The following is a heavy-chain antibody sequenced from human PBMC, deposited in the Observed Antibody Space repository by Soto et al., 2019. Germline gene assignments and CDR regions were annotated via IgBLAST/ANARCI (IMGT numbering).Heavy chain of an antibody. Sequence: PSETLSLTCAVYGGSFSGYYWSWIRQPPGKGLEWIGEINHSGSTNYNPSPKSRVTISVDTSKNQFSLKLSSVTAADTAVYYCARFIRYCSGGSCYHPYYYYYGMDVWGQGTTVTVSS. D-gene: IGHD2-15*01. CDR2: INHSGST. CDR3: ARFIRYCSGGSCYHPYYYYYGMDV. CDR1: GGSFSGYY. J-gene: IGHJ6*02. V-gene: IGHV4-34*01.